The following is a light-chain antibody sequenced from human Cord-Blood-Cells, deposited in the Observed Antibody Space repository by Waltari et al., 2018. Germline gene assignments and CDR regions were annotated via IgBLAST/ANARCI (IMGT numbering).Light chain of an antibody. CDR2: DVS. CDR1: SSDVGGYNY. Sequence: QSALTQPASVSGSPGQSITISCTGTSSDVGGYNYVSCYQQHPGKAPHLMIYDVSKRPSGVSNRFAGSKSGNTASLTISGLQAEDEADYYCSSYTSSSTWVFGGGTKLTVL. J-gene: IGLJ3*02. V-gene: IGLV2-14*01. CDR3: SSYTSSSTWV.